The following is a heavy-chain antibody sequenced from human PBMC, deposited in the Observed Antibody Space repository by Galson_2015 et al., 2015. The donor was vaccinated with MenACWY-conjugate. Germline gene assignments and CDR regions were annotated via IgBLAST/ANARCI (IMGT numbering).Heavy chain of an antibody. V-gene: IGHV3-20*01. CDR2: INWNGDRT. D-gene: IGHD6-19*01. Sequence: SLRLSCAGSGYTFDDHGMYWVRHAPGKGLEWVSSINWNGDRTGYADSVKGRFTISRDNAKNSLYLQMNNLRAEDTAFYHCARGVEQWLVRPSTHCDIWGQGTLLTVSS. J-gene: IGHJ3*02. CDR3: ARGVEQWLVRPSTHCDI. CDR1: GYTFDDHG.